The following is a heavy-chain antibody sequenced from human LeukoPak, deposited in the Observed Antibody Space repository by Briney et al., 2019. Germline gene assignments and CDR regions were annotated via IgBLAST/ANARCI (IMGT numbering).Heavy chain of an antibody. Sequence: GESLKISCRGSGYSFTTYWIGWVRQMPGKGLEWMGIIYTGDSDTRYSPSFQGQVTMSADKSINTAYPQWSSLKASDTAMYYCARRQGCSSTSCPPDSWGQGTLVTVSS. CDR1: GYSFTTYW. CDR3: ARRQGCSSTSCPPDS. J-gene: IGHJ4*02. CDR2: IYTGDSDT. V-gene: IGHV5-51*01. D-gene: IGHD2-2*01.